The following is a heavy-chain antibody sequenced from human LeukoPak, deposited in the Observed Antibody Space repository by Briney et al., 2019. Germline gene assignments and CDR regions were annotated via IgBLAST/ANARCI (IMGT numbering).Heavy chain of an antibody. Sequence: GGSLRLSCAASGFTFSSYAMHWVRQAPGKGLEWVAVISYDGSNKYYADSVKGRFTISRDNSKNTLYLQMSSLRAEDTAVYYCARSASGYYLPYYFDYWGQGTLVTVSS. D-gene: IGHD3-22*01. CDR3: ARSASGYYLPYYFDY. CDR2: ISYDGSNK. CDR1: GFTFSSYA. V-gene: IGHV3-30*04. J-gene: IGHJ4*02.